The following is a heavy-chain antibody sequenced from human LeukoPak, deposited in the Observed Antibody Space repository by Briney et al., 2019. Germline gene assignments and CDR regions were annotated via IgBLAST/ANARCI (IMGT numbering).Heavy chain of an antibody. Sequence: SGPTLVNPTQTLTLTCTFSGFSRSTSGMRVSWIRLPPGKALEWLARIDWDDDKFYSISLKPRLTISKDTSKNQVVLTMTNMDPVDTATYYCARMISGTYLDYWGQGTLVTVSS. CDR2: IDWDDDK. D-gene: IGHD1-26*01. V-gene: IGHV2-70*04. CDR1: GFSRSTSGMR. CDR3: ARMISGTYLDY. J-gene: IGHJ4*02.